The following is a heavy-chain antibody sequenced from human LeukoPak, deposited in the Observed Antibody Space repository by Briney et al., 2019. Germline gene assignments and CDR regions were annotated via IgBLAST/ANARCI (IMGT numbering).Heavy chain of an antibody. J-gene: IGHJ5*02. CDR3: AREDIAGATSRFDP. D-gene: IGHD1-26*01. CDR1: GFTFSSYE. Sequence: PGGSLRLSCAASGFTFSSYEMNWVRQAPGKGLEWVSYISSSGSTIYYADSVKGRFTISRDNAKNSLYLQMNSLRAEDTAVYYCAREDIAGATSRFDPWGQGTLVTVSS. V-gene: IGHV3-48*03. CDR2: ISSSGSTI.